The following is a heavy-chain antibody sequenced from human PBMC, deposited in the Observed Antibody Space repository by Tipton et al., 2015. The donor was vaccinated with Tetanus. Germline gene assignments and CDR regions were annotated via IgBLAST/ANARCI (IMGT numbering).Heavy chain of an antibody. CDR2: IYYSGST. CDR3: ARTEDSGAFDI. J-gene: IGHJ3*02. D-gene: IGHD3-10*01. V-gene: IGHV4-30-4*01. CDR1: GGSISSGDYY. Sequence: TLSLTCTVSGGSISSGDYYWSWIRQPPGKGLEWIGYIYYSGSTYYNPSLKCRVTISVDTSKGQFSLKLSSVTAADTAVYYCARTEDSGAFDIWGQGTMVTVSS.